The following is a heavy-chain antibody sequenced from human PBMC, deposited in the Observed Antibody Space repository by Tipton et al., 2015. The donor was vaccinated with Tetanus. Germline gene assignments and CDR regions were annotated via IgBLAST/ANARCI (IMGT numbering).Heavy chain of an antibody. CDR2: IYYNGST. Sequence: TLSLTCTVSDGSIGSHYWSWIRQPPGKGLEWIGNIYYNGSTNYNPSLKSRVTISIDTSNDQFSLKLSSVTPADTAVYHCARANYDFSMKGPFDSWGQGILVVVSA. CDR1: DGSIGSHY. D-gene: IGHD3-3*01. CDR3: ARANYDFSMKGPFDS. V-gene: IGHV4-59*11. J-gene: IGHJ4*02.